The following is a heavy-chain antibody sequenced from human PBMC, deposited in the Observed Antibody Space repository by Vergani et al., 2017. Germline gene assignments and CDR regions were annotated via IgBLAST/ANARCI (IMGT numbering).Heavy chain of an antibody. V-gene: IGHV1-69*18. CDR3: AREGLHGGSSEGFQH. D-gene: IGHD4-23*01. CDR1: GVTFSSYA. Sequence: QVQLVQSGAEVKKPGSPVKVSCKASGVTFSSYAISWVRQAPGQGLEWMGRIIPIFGTANYAQKFQGRVTITADESTSTAYMELSSLRSEDTAVYYCAREGLHGGSSEGFQHWGQGTLVTVSS. CDR2: IIPIFGTA. J-gene: IGHJ1*01.